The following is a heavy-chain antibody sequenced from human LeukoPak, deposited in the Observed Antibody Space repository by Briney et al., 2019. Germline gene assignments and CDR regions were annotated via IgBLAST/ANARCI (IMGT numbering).Heavy chain of an antibody. CDR2: IYYSGST. CDR3: ARHSGGNWVDY. J-gene: IGHJ4*02. CDR1: GGSISSYY. V-gene: IGHV4-59*08. D-gene: IGHD4-23*01. Sequence: SETLSLTCTVSGGSISSYYWSWIRQPPGKGLEWIGYIYYSGSTNYNPSLKSRVTISVDTSKTQSSLKLSSVTAADTAVYYCARHSGGNWVDYWGQGTLVTVSS.